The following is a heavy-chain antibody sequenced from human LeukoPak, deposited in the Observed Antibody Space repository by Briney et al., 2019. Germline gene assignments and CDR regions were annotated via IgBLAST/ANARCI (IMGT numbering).Heavy chain of an antibody. V-gene: IGHV4-30-4*08. J-gene: IGHJ4*02. D-gene: IGHD3-10*01. Sequence: SETLSLTCAVYSEPFIGYFWTWIRQPPGKGLEWIGFIYYSGSTYYNPSLKSRVTISVDTSKNQFSLRLSSVTAADTAVYYCARSPRLAMVRGSIDYWGQGTLVTVSS. CDR1: SEPFIGYF. CDR3: ARSPRLAMVRGSIDY. CDR2: IYYSGST.